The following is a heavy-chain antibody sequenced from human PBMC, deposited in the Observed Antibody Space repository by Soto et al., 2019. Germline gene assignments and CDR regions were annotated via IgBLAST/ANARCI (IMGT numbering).Heavy chain of an antibody. CDR1: GGSISSGGYY. CDR3: ARAGHSSSSEGANWFDP. J-gene: IGHJ5*02. V-gene: IGHV4-31*03. D-gene: IGHD6-6*01. Sequence: TLSLTCTVCGGSISSGGYYWSWIRQHPGKGLEWIGYIYYSGSTDFNPSLTSRLTISVDTSKNQFSLQLSSVNAADTAVYYCARAGHSSSSEGANWFDPWGQGTLVTVSS. CDR2: IYYSGST.